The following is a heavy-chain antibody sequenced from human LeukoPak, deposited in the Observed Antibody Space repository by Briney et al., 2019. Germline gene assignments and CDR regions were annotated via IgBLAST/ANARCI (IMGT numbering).Heavy chain of an antibody. J-gene: IGHJ6*03. D-gene: IGHD1-7*01. CDR3: ARGLGNYPYYYYYYMDV. CDR2: IYRGGNT. V-gene: IGHV3-66*02. CDR1: GFTVSGNH. Sequence: PGGSLRLSCEASGFTVSGNHMNWVRQASGKGLEWVSVIYRGGNTYYADSVKGRFTISRDNSKNTLFLQVNSLKVEDTALYYCARGLGNYPYYYYYYMDVWGKGTTVTVSS.